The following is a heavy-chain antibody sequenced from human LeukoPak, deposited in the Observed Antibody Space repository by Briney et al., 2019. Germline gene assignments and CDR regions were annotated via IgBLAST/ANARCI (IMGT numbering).Heavy chain of an antibody. CDR1: GYTFTGYY. D-gene: IGHD4-11*01. V-gene: IGHV1-2*02. CDR2: INPNSGGT. CDR3: ARTIYSNYAFDI. Sequence: ASVKVSCKASGYTFTGYYMHWVRQAPGQGLEWMGWINPNSGGTNCAQKFQGRVTMTRDTSISTAYMELSRLRSDDTAVYYCARTIYSNYAFDIWGQGTMVTVSS. J-gene: IGHJ3*02.